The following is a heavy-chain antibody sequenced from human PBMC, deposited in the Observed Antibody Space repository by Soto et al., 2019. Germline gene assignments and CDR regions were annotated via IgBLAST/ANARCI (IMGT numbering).Heavy chain of an antibody. D-gene: IGHD6-13*01. J-gene: IGHJ6*03. CDR1: GFTFDDYA. CDR3: AKGVAAAYYYYYYMDV. Sequence: GGSLRLSCAASGFTFDDYAMHWVRQAPGKGLEWVSGISWNSGSIGYADSVKGRFTISRDNAKNSLYLQMNSLRAEDTALYYCAKGVAAAYYYYYYMDVWGKGTTVTVSS. CDR2: ISWNSGSI. V-gene: IGHV3-9*01.